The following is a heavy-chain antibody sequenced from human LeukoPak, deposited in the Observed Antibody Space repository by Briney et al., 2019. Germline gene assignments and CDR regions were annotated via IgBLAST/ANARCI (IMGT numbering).Heavy chain of an antibody. Sequence: SETLSLTCTVSGGSISSYYWSWIRQPPGKGLEWIGYIYYSGSTNYNPSLKSRVTISVDTSKNQFSLKLSSVTAADTAVYYCAATYDSSGYSGLDYWGQGTLVTVSS. V-gene: IGHV4-59*12. D-gene: IGHD3-22*01. CDR3: AATYDSSGYSGLDY. J-gene: IGHJ4*02. CDR2: IYYSGST. CDR1: GGSISSYY.